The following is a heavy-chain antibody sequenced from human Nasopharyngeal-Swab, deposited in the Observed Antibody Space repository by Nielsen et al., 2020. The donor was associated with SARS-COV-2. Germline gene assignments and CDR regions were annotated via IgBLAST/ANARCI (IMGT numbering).Heavy chain of an antibody. CDR1: GFTFSSYW. Sequence: GESLKISCAASGFTFSSYWMSWVRQAPGKGLEWVANIKQDGSEKYYVDSVKGRFTISRDNAKNSLYLKMNSLRAEDTAVYYCARGRVYDDYWGQGTLVTVSS. CDR2: IKQDGSEK. D-gene: IGHD6-13*01. CDR3: ARGRVYDDY. J-gene: IGHJ4*02. V-gene: IGHV3-7*01.